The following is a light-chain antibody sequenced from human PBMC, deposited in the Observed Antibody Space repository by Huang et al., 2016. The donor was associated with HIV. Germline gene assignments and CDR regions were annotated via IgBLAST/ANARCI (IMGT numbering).Light chain of an antibody. CDR3: QQYNNWPPEYT. Sequence: EIVMTQSPATLSVSPGERATLSCRASQSVSSNLAVYQQKPGQSPRLLIYGASTRATGIPARFSGSGSGTEFTLTISSLQSEDFAVYYCQQYNNWPPEYTFGQGTKLEIK. CDR1: QSVSSN. CDR2: GAS. J-gene: IGKJ2*01. V-gene: IGKV3-15*01.